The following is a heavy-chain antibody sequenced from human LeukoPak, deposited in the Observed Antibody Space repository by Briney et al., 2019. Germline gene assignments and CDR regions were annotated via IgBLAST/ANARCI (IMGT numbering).Heavy chain of an antibody. CDR3: AGSWSPYDAFDI. D-gene: IGHD6-13*01. CDR2: IQYDRTNE. Sequence: GTSLRLSCVASGFSFSTYGMHWVRQAPGKGLEWVAYIQYDRTNEQYAHSVKGRFRISRDNAKNSLYLQMNSLRAEDTAVYYCAGSWSPYDAFDIWGQGTMVTVSS. J-gene: IGHJ3*02. V-gene: IGHV3-33*03. CDR1: GFSFSTYG.